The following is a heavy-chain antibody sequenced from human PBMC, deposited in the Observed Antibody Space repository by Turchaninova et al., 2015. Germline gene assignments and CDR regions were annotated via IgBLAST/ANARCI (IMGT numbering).Heavy chain of an antibody. Sequence: QVQLVQSGAEVKKPGASVKVSCKASGYTFTGYYMPWVRPAPGQGLEWMGWINPNSGGTNYAQKFQGWVTMTRDTSISTAYMELSRLRSDDTAVYYCARAKRWLQSPSYYYYGMDVWGQGTTVTVSS. J-gene: IGHJ6*02. CDR3: ARAKRWLQSPSYYYYGMDV. D-gene: IGHD5-24*01. V-gene: IGHV1-2*04. CDR1: GYTFTGYY. CDR2: INPNSGGT.